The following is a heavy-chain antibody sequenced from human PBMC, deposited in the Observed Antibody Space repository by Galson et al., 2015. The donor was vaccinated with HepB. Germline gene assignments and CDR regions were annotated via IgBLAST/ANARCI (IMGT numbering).Heavy chain of an antibody. V-gene: IGHV3-48*02. D-gene: IGHD6-19*01. CDR3: AIASGYSSGWYFDY. CDR2: ISSSSSTI. Sequence: SLRLSCAASGFTFSSYSMNWVRQAPGKGLEWVSNISSSSSTIYYADSVKGRFTISRDNAKNSLYLQMNSLRDEDTAVYYCAIASGYSSGWYFDYWGQGTLVTVSS. J-gene: IGHJ4*02. CDR1: GFTFSSYS.